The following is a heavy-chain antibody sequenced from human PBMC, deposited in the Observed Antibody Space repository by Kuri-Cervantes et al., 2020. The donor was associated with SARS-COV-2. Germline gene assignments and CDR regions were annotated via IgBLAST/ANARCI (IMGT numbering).Heavy chain of an antibody. V-gene: IGHV1-69*13. CDR1: GGTFSSYA. Sequence: SVKVSCKASGGTFSSYAISWVRQAPGQGLEWMGGIIPIFGTANYAQKFQGRVTITADESTSTAYMELSSLRSEDTAVYYCARVPNTSDGSGSYYNVGWYFDLWGHGTLVTVSS. CDR2: IIPIFGTA. J-gene: IGHJ2*01. CDR3: ARVPNTSDGSGSYYNVGWYFDL. D-gene: IGHD3-10*01.